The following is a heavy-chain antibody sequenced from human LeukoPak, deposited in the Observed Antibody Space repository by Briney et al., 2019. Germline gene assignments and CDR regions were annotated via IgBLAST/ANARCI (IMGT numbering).Heavy chain of an antibody. CDR2: IYPGDSDT. V-gene: IGHV5-51*01. CDR1: GYSFTSYW. J-gene: IGHJ6*03. D-gene: IGHD3-10*01. CDR3: ARSEQSYYYGSGSRYYYYYYMDV. Sequence: GESLKISCKGSGYSFTSYWIGWVRQMPGKGLEWMGIIYPGDSDTRYSPSFQGQVTISVDKSISTAYLQWSSLKASDTAMYYCARSEQSYYYGSGSRYYYYYYMDVWGKGTTVTVSS.